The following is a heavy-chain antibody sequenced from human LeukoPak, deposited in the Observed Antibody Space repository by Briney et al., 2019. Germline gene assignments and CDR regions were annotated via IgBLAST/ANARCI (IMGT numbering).Heavy chain of an antibody. D-gene: IGHD3-10*02. CDR2: ISSSSSYI. V-gene: IGHV3-21*01. CDR1: GFTFSRSD. Sequence: PGGSQRLSCAASGFTFSRSDMNWIRQAPGKGLEWVSSISSSSSYIYYTDSLKGRFTISRDNAKNSLYLQMNSLRAEDTAVYYCAELGITMIGGVWGKGTTVTISS. CDR3: AELGITMIGGV. J-gene: IGHJ6*04.